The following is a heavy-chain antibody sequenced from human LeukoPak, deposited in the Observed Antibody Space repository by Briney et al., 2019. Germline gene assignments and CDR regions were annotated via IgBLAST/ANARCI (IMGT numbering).Heavy chain of an antibody. Sequence: PSETLSLTCTVSGGSMSSYYWNWIRQPPGKGLEWMGYIYYSGSTNYNPSLKSRVTISVDTSKNQFSLKLSSVTAADTAVYYCARDLGADYGDYVFDPWGQGTLVTVSS. CDR2: IYYSGST. D-gene: IGHD4-17*01. CDR1: GGSMSSYY. V-gene: IGHV4-59*01. CDR3: ARDLGADYGDYVFDP. J-gene: IGHJ5*02.